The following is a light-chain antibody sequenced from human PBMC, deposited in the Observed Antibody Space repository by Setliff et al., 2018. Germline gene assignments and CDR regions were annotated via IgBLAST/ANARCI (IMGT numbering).Light chain of an antibody. CDR3: CSYAGSSTYV. J-gene: IGLJ1*01. Sequence: QSALTQPASVSGSPGQSITISCSGTSSDVGSYNVVSWYQQHPGKAPKLMIYEATKRPSGVSNRFSGSKSGNTASLTISGLQSEDEADYYCCSYAGSSTYVFGTGTKVTVL. CDR1: SSDVGSYNV. V-gene: IGLV2-23*01. CDR2: EAT.